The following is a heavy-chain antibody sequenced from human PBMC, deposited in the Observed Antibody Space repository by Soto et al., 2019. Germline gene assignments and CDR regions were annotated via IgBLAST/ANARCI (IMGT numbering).Heavy chain of an antibody. J-gene: IGHJ5*02. V-gene: IGHV1-18*01. CDR1: GYTFTSYG. CDR2: ISAYNGNT. CDR3: ARWIEDIVLMVYASWFDP. Sequence: GASVKVSCKASGYTFTSYGISWVRQAPGQGLEWMGWISAYNGNTNYAQKLQGRVTMTTDTSTSTAYMELRSLRSDDTAVYYCARWIEDIVLMVYASWFDPWGQGTLVTVSS. D-gene: IGHD2-8*01.